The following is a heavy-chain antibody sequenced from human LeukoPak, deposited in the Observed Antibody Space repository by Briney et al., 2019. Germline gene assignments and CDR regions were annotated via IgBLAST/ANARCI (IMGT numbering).Heavy chain of an antibody. CDR3: ARTGTSGGY. V-gene: IGHV4-59*01. CDR2: IYYSGST. Sequence: SETLSLTCSVSGGSIRSFYWSWIRQPPGKGLEWIGYIYYSGSTNYNPSLKSRVTISLDTSKSQFSLKLTSVTAADTAVYYCARTGTSGGYWGQGTLVAVSS. D-gene: IGHD2-8*01. CDR1: GGSIRSFY. J-gene: IGHJ4*02.